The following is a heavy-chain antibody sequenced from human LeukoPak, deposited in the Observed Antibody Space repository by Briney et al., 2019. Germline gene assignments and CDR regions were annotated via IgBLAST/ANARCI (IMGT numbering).Heavy chain of an antibody. CDR1: GCSISSSSYY. J-gene: IGHJ5*02. D-gene: IGHD2-15*01. CDR3: ARRGAIAATRHFDP. V-gene: IGHV4-39*01. Sequence: SETLSLTCTVSGCSISSSSYYWDWIRQPPGKGLEWIGGIYYSGNTNYNPSLKSRVTISVDTSKNQFSLKLSSVTAAHTAVYYCARRGAIAATRHFDPWGQGILVTVSS. CDR2: IYYSGNT.